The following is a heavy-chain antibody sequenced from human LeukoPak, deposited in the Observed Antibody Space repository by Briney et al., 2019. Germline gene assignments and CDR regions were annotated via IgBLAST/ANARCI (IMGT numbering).Heavy chain of an antibody. CDR1: GFTFSSYE. J-gene: IGHJ4*02. D-gene: IGHD4-17*01. V-gene: IGHV3-48*03. CDR3: AKDPVLRYGDYGY. Sequence: GGSLRLSCAASGFTFSSYEMNWVRQAPGKGLGWVSYISSSGSTIYYADSVKGRFTISRDNSKYTLYLQMNSLRAEDTAVYYCAKDPVLRYGDYGYWGQGALVTVSS. CDR2: ISSSGSTI.